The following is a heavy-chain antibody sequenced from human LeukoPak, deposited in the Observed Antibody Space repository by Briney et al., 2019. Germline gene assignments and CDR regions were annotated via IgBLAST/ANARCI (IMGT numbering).Heavy chain of an antibody. CDR3: AREGKTFGTFSY. V-gene: IGHV3-7*01. Sequence: GGSLRLSCAASGFPFRDYWMTWVRQAPGKGLEWVANIKQDGSETYYVDSVKGRFTISRDNAKNSLYLQMNSLRAEDTGVYYCAREGKTFGTFSYWSQGTLVTVSS. CDR1: GFPFRDYW. J-gene: IGHJ4*02. D-gene: IGHD3-16*01. CDR2: IKQDGSET.